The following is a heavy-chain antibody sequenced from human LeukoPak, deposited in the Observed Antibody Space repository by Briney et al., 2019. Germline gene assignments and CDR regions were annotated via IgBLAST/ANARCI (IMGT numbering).Heavy chain of an antibody. CDR1: GGSISSSSYY. CDR2: IYYSGST. D-gene: IGHD3-22*01. Sequence: KPSETLSLTCTVSGGSISSSSYYWGWIRQPPGKGLEWIGSIYYSGSTYYNPSLKSRVTISVDTSKNQFSLKLSSVTAADTAVYYCARVGGDSSGDITADYWGQGTLVTVSS. V-gene: IGHV4-39*01. J-gene: IGHJ4*02. CDR3: ARVGGDSSGDITADY.